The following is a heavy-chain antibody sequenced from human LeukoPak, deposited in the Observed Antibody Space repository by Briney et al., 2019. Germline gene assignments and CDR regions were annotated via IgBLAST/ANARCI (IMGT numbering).Heavy chain of an antibody. CDR2: ISAYNGNT. CDR3: AQRYCSSTSCYSGDAFDI. CDR1: GYTFSAYD. J-gene: IGHJ3*02. V-gene: IGHV1-18*04. Sequence: ASVKVSCKASGYTFSAYDMHWVRQAPGQGLEWMGWISAYNGNTNYAQKLQGRVTMTTDTSTSTAYMELRSLRSDDTAVYYCAQRYCSSTSCYSGDAFDIWGQGTMVTVSS. D-gene: IGHD2-2*02.